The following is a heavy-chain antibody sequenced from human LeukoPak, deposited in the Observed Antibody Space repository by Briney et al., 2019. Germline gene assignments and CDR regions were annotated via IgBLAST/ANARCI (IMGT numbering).Heavy chain of an antibody. Sequence: ASVKVSCKASGYTFTSYDINWVRQAPGQGLEWMGWMNPKSTNTFYAQKFQGQVTMTSDTSINTAYLELSGLRSEDTAVYYCARVALRPIDYSNPEFDPWGQGTLVTVSS. CDR2: MNPKSTNT. J-gene: IGHJ5*02. D-gene: IGHD4-11*01. CDR3: ARVALRPIDYSNPEFDP. CDR1: GYTFTSYD. V-gene: IGHV1-8*01.